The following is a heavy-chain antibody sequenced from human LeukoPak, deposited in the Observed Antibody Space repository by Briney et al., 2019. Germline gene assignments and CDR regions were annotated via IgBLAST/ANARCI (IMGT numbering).Heavy chain of an antibody. CDR3: ARGYSSSWNYFDY. D-gene: IGHD6-13*01. Sequence: KPSETLSLTCTVSGGSISSYYWSWIRQPPGKGLEWIGYVFDSGGTNYNPSLKSRVTISVDTSKKQFSLKLSSVTAADTAVYYCARGYSSSWNYFDYWGQGTLVTVSS. CDR2: VFDSGGT. J-gene: IGHJ4*02. CDR1: GGSISSYY. V-gene: IGHV4-59*01.